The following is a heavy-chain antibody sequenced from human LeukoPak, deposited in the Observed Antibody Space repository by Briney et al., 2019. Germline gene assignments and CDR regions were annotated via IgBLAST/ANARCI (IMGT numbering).Heavy chain of an antibody. V-gene: IGHV3-48*03. CDR2: ISSSGSTI. D-gene: IGHD3-3*01. J-gene: IGHJ4*02. Sequence: GESLKISCAASGFTFSSYEMNWVRQAPGKGLEWVSYISSSGSTIYYADSVKGRFTISRDNAKNSLYLQMNSLRAEDTAVYYCARDRAPRTIFGVVIMFDYWGQGTLVTVSS. CDR1: GFTFSSYE. CDR3: ARDRAPRTIFGVVIMFDY.